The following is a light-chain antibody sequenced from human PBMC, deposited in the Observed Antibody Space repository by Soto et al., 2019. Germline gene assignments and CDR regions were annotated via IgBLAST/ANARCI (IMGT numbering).Light chain of an antibody. CDR3: QQSFSTPT. V-gene: IGKV1-39*01. Sequence: DIQITQSPSSLSASVVDRVTITCQASQDISNYLNWYQQKPGKAPKLLIYKASTLQDGVPSRFSGSGSGTDFTLTISSLQPEDFATYYCQQSFSTPTFGQGTRLEIK. J-gene: IGKJ5*01. CDR1: QDISNY. CDR2: KAS.